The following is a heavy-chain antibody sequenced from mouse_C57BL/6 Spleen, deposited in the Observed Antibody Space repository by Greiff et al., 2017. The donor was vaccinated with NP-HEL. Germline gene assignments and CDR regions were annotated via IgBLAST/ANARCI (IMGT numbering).Heavy chain of an antibody. Sequence: VQLQQPGAELVRPGTSVKLSCKASGYTFTSYWMHWVKQRPGQGLEWIGVIDPSDSYTNYNQKFKGKATLTVDTSSSTAYMQLSSLTSEDSAVYYGARLGTKVVAPYWGQGTLVTVSA. CDR2: IDPSDSYT. V-gene: IGHV1-59*01. J-gene: IGHJ3*01. CDR1: GYTFTSYW. D-gene: IGHD1-1*01. CDR3: ARLGTKVVAPY.